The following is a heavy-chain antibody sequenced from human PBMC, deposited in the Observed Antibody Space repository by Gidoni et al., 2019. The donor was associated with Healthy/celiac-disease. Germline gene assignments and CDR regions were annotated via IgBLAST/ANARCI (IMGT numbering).Heavy chain of an antibody. CDR1: GLTFSDYY. CDR3: ARVSRSDSSGYYRSRWYFDL. Sequence: QVQLVESGGGLVKPGGSLRLSCAASGLTFSDYYMSWIRQAPGKGLEWVSYISSSSSYTNYADSVKGRFTISRDNAKNSLYLQMNSLRAEDTAVYYCARVSRSDSSGYYRSRWYFDLWGRGTLVTVSS. D-gene: IGHD3-22*01. V-gene: IGHV3-11*06. J-gene: IGHJ2*01. CDR2: ISSSSSYT.